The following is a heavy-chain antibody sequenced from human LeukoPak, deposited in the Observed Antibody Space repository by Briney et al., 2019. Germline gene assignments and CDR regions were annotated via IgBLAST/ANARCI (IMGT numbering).Heavy chain of an antibody. CDR1: GYTFTSYD. J-gene: IGHJ4*02. CDR3: ARIAAAGNRRLNY. D-gene: IGHD6-13*01. CDR2: MNLNSGNT. Sequence: ASVKVSCKASGYTFTSYDINWVRQATGQGLEWMGWMNLNSGNTGYAQKFQGRIIVSRNTSKSKAYMELSSLTSEDTAIYYCARIAAAGNRRLNYWGQGTLVTVAS. V-gene: IGHV1-8*01.